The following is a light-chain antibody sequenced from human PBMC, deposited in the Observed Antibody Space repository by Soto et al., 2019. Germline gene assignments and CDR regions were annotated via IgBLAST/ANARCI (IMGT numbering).Light chain of an antibody. V-gene: IGKV2-28*01. CDR1: QSLLHSNGYNY. J-gene: IGKJ3*01. CDR3: MQALQPLPFT. Sequence: DIVMTQSPLSLPVTPGEPASISCRSSQSLLHSNGYNYLDWYLQKPGQSPQLLIYLGSNRASGVPDRFSGSGSGTDFTLKISRVEAEDVGVYYCMQALQPLPFTFGPGTQVDIK. CDR2: LGS.